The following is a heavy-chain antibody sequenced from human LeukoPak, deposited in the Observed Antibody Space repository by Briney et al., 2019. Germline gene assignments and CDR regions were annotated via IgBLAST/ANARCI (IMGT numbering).Heavy chain of an antibody. Sequence: SGTLSLTCAVSGGSINITNWWSWVRQPPGKGLEWIGEIHHTGGTNYNPSLKSRVTISLEKSKNRFSVKLSSVTAADTAVYYCAREHIAADTRDAFDIWGQGTMVTVSS. J-gene: IGHJ3*02. CDR1: GGSINITNW. D-gene: IGHD6-13*01. V-gene: IGHV4-4*02. CDR2: IHHTGGT. CDR3: AREHIAADTRDAFDI.